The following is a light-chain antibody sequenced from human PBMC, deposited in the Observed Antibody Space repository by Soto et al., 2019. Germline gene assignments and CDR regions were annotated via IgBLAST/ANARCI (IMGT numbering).Light chain of an antibody. V-gene: IGKV3-15*01. CDR3: QQYNNWPPDT. CDR2: GAS. CDR1: QSVSSN. J-gene: IGKJ2*01. Sequence: EIVMTQSPATLSVSPGERATLSCRASQSVSSNLAWYQQKPGQAPRLLIYGASTRATGIPARFSGSGSGTEFTLTISSLQSEDFAGYYCQQYNNWPPDTFGQGPKLEIK.